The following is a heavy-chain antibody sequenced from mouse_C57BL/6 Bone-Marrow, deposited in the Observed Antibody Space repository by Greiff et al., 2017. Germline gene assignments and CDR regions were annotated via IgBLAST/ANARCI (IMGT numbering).Heavy chain of an antibody. CDR1: GYTFTSYW. Sequence: QVHVKQSGAELVKPGASVKMSCKASGYTFTSYWITWVKQRPGQGLEWIGDIYPGSGSTNYNEKFKSKATLTVDTSSSTTYVQLRSLTSEGSAVYYCARPYYGNDGYFYFWGGGTTVTVSS. D-gene: IGHD2-9*01. V-gene: IGHV1-55*01. CDR2: IYPGSGST. CDR3: ARPYYGNDGYFYF. J-gene: IGHJ1*01.